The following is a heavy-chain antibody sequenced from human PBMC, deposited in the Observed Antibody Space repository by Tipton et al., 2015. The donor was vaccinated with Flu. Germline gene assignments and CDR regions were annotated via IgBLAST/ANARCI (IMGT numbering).Heavy chain of an antibody. CDR1: GCSISSSSYY. CDR3: ARVQVVRVVNEEWYLDL. CDR2: SYYSGST. D-gene: IGHD3-10*01. V-gene: IGHV4-39*07. J-gene: IGHJ2*01. Sequence: TLSLTCTVSGCSISSSSYYCCFIRQPPGKVLEWIGSSYYSGSTYYNPSLRSLVIISVDTSKNQFSLQLSSETAADTAVYYCARVQVVRVVNEEWYLDLWGRGTLVTVSA.